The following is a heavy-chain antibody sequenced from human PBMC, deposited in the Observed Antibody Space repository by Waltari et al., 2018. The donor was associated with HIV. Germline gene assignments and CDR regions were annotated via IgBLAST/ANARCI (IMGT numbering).Heavy chain of an antibody. Sequence: EVQLVESGVGLVQPGGSLRLSCVASGCTFSSYNMNCVRQAPGKGLEWLSYITSSGYTIYYADSVEGRFTVSRDNAKNSLYLQMNSLRAEDTAVYYCARTTHGIDFWGQGTLVTVSS. CDR1: GCTFSSYN. D-gene: IGHD1-1*01. V-gene: IGHV3-48*04. CDR2: ITSSGYTI. J-gene: IGHJ4*02. CDR3: ARTTHGIDF.